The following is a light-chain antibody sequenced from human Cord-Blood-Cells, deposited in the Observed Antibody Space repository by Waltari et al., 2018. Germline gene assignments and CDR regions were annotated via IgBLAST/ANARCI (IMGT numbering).Light chain of an antibody. V-gene: IGLV2-23*03. CDR2: EGS. CDR1: SSDVGSYNL. CDR3: CSYAGSSTFDVV. J-gene: IGLJ2*01. Sequence: QSALTQPAPVSGSPGQSITISRTGTSSDVGSYNLVSCYQQHPGKAPKLMIYEGSKRPSGVSNRFSGSKSGNTASLTISGLQAEDEADYYCCSYAGSSTFDVVFGGGTKLTVL.